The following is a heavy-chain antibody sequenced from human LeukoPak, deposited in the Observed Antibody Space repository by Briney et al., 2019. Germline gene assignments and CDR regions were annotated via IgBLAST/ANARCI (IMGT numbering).Heavy chain of an antibody. CDR2: IKQDGSEK. CDR3: ARVVFPSRVSDY. D-gene: IGHD2-21*01. V-gene: IGHV3-7*01. CDR1: GLTFSSYW. Sequence: GGSLRLSCAASGLTFSSYWMSWVRQAPGKGLEWVANIKQDGSEKYYVDSVKGRFTISKDNAKNSLYLQMNSLRVEDTAVYYCARVVFPSRVSDYWGQGTLVTVSS. J-gene: IGHJ4*02.